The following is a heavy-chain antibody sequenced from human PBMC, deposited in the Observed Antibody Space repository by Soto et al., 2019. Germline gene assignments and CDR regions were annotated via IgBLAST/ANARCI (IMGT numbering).Heavy chain of an antibody. CDR1: GFTFSTYG. CDR2: IGRSGSA. J-gene: IGHJ3*01. V-gene: IGHV3-23*01. CDR3: AKVAPDYDFFDV. Sequence: GGSLRLSCAASGFTFSTYGMSWVRQAPGKGLEWVSGIGRSGSAYYADSVKGRFTISRDNSKNNLYLQMNSLRAEDTAVYYCAKVAPDYDFFDVWGQGTMVTVSS. D-gene: IGHD3-3*01.